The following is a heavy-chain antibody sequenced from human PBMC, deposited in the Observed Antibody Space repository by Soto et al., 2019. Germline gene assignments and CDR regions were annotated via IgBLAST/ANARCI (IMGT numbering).Heavy chain of an antibody. J-gene: IGHJ3*02. Sequence: ASVKVSCKASGYTFTSYDINWVRQASGQGLEWMGWMNPNSGNTGYAQKFQGRVTMTRNTSISTAYMELSSLRSEDTAVYYCARASGGNHRDAFDIWGQGTMVTVSS. CDR1: GYTFTSYD. V-gene: IGHV1-8*01. CDR3: ARASGGNHRDAFDI. CDR2: MNPNSGNT. D-gene: IGHD2-15*01.